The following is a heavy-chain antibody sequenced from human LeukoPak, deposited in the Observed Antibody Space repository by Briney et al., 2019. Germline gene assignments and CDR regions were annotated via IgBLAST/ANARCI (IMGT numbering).Heavy chain of an antibody. CDR2: INPNSGGT. CDR1: GYTFTGYY. J-gene: IGHJ5*02. V-gene: IGHV1-2*02. D-gene: IGHD2-21*02. Sequence: ASLKVSCKASGYTFTGYYMHWVRQAPGQGLEWMGWINPNSGGTNYAQKIQGRVTMTRDTSISTAYMELSRLRSDDTAVYYCARTDGIVVVTASVAVFDPWGQGTLVTVSS. CDR3: ARTDGIVVVTASVAVFDP.